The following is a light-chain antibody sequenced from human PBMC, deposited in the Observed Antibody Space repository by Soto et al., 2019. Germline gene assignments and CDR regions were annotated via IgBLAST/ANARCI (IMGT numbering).Light chain of an antibody. CDR3: QQRSNWPIT. Sequence: EIVLTQSPATLSLSPVGRATLSCRASQSVSSYLAWYQQKPGQAPRLLIYDASNRATGIPARFSGSGSGTDFTLTISSLEPEDFAVYYCQQRSNWPITFGQGTRLEIK. V-gene: IGKV3-11*01. CDR1: QSVSSY. CDR2: DAS. J-gene: IGKJ5*01.